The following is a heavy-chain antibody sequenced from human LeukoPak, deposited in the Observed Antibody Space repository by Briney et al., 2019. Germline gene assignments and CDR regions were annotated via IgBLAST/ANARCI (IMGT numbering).Heavy chain of an antibody. CDR3: AREGVNYYDSSGYLGGTNAFDI. CDR1: GFTVSSNY. V-gene: IGHV3-53*01. D-gene: IGHD3-22*01. Sequence: GGSLRLSCAASGFTVSSNYMSWVRQAPGQGLEWVSVIYSGGSTYYADSVKGRFTISRDNSKNTLYLQMNSLRAEDTAVYYCAREGVNYYDSSGYLGGTNAFDIWGQGTMVTVSS. J-gene: IGHJ3*02. CDR2: IYSGGST.